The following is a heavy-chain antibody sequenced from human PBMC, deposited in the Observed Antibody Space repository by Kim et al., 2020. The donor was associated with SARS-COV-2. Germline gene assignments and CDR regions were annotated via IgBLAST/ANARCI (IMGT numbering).Heavy chain of an antibody. CDR2: ISGSGGST. D-gene: IGHD3-10*01. CDR1: GFTFSSYA. J-gene: IGHJ6*02. CDR3: AKVGLYYYGSGSYYRDLDFNYGVGV. V-gene: IGHV3-23*01. Sequence: GGSLRLSCAASGFTFSSYAMSWVRQAPGKGLEWVSAISGSGGSTYYADSVKGRFTISRDNSKNTLYLQMNSLRAEDTAVYYCAKVGLYYYGSGSYYRDLDFNYGVGVWGQGTTVTVSS.